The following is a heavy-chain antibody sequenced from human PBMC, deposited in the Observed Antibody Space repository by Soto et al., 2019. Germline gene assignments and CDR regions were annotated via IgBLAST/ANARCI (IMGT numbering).Heavy chain of an antibody. J-gene: IGHJ4*02. D-gene: IGHD1-26*01. CDR1: GGSISSSNW. V-gene: IGHV4-4*02. CDR2: IYHSGST. CDR3: ATYYTGNRPFDY. Sequence: QVQLQESGPGLVKPSGTLSLTCAVSGGSISSSNWWSWVRQPPGKGLEWIGEIYHSGSTNYNPSLKSPVTISIDKSKNQFSLNLSSVTAADTAVYYCATYYTGNRPFDYWGQGTLVTVSS.